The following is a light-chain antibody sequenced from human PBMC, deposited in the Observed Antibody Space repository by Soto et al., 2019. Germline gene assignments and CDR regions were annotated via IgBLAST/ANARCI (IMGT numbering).Light chain of an antibody. J-gene: IGLJ2*01. CDR1: SSDGGSYNL. V-gene: IGLV2-23*02. CDR2: EVS. CDR3: CSYAGSSTLVV. Sequence: QSALTQPASVSGSPGQSITISCTGTSSDGGSYNLVSWYQQHPGKAPKLMIYEVSKRPSGVSNRFSGSKSGNTASLTISGLQAVDEADYYCCSYAGSSTLVVFGGGTQLTVL.